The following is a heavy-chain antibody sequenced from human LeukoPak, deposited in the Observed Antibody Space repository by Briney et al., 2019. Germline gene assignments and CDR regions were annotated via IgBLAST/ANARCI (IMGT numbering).Heavy chain of an antibody. CDR1: GGSISSSSYY. CDR3: ARGRRRYYFDY. V-gene: IGHV4-39*07. J-gene: IGHJ4*02. CDR2: INHSGST. Sequence: SETLSLTCTVSGGSISSSSYYWGWIRQPPGKGLEWIGEINHSGSTNYNPSLKSRVTISVDTSKNQFSLKLSSVTAADTAVYYCARGRRRYYFDYWGQGTLVTVSS.